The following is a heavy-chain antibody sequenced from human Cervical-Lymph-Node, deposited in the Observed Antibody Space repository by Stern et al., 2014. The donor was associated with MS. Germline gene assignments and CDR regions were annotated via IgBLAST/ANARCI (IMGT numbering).Heavy chain of an antibody. CDR2: IYYSGSI. CDR1: GGSIRSSSHY. Sequence: QLQLQESGPGLVKPSETLSVTCTVSGGSIRSSSHYWGWIRQAPGKGLEWIGSIYYSGSIYYNPTLKSRVTLSVDTSTNHFSLKLSSVTAADTAVYYCGSRGPYAWYFDLWGRGTLVTVSS. J-gene: IGHJ2*01. V-gene: IGHV4-39*01. CDR3: GSRGPYAWYFDL.